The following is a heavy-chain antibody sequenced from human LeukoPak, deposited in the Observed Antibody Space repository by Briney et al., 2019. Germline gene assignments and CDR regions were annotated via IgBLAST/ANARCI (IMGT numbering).Heavy chain of an antibody. J-gene: IGHJ4*02. D-gene: IGHD6-13*01. CDR2: IYYSGNT. Sequence: SETLSLTCTVSGDSISSSNSYWGWIRQPPGKGLEGIGSIYYSGNTYYNASPKSRFTISVYTSKNQFSRKLNSVTAADTAVYYCARDHSSSSEDYWGQGTLVTVSS. CDR1: GDSISSSNSY. V-gene: IGHV4-39*07. CDR3: ARDHSSSSEDY.